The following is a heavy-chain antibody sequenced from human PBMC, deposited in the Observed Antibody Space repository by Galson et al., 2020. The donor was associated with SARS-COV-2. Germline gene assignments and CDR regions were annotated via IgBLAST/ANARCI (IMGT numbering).Heavy chain of an antibody. CDR1: GFTFSSYA. V-gene: IGHV3-30*04. CDR3: ARTSGYYSGFDY. CDR2: ISYDGSNK. D-gene: IGHD3-22*01. Sequence: ETGGSLRLSCAASGFTFSSYAMHWVRQAPGKGLEWVAVISYDGSNKYYADSVKGRFTISRDNSKNTLYLQMNSLRAEDTAVYYCARTSGYYSGFDYWGQGTLVTVSS. J-gene: IGHJ4*02.